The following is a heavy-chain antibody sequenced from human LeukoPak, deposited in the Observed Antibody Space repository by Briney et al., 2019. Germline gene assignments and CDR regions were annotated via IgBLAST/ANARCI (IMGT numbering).Heavy chain of an antibody. Sequence: GGSLRLSCAASGFTFNNYWMHWVRQAPGKGLVWVSRINSDGRSTTYADSVKGRFTISRDNAKNILYLQMNSLRAEDTAVYYCVREGGYSSGPDYWGQGTLVTVSS. CDR3: VREGGYSSGPDY. V-gene: IGHV3-74*01. D-gene: IGHD6-19*01. CDR1: GFTFNNYW. J-gene: IGHJ4*02. CDR2: INSDGRST.